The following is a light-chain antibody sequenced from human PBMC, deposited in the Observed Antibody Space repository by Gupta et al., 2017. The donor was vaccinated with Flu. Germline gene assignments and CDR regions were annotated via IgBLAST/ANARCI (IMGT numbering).Light chain of an antibody. Sequence: DIVMTQSPDSLAVSLGERATINCKSSQSVLYSSNNKNYLAWYQQKPGQPPKLLIYWASTRESGVPDRFSGSGSGTDFTLTISSLQAEDVAVYYCQQDDSTPWGFGQGTKVEIK. CDR2: WAS. CDR3: QQDDSTPWG. CDR1: QSVLYSSNNKNY. V-gene: IGKV4-1*01. J-gene: IGKJ1*01.